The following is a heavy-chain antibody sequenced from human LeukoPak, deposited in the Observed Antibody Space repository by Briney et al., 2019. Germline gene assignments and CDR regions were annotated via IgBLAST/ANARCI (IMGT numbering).Heavy chain of an antibody. CDR2: IGTDGYS. Sequence: GGSLRLSCAASGFTVSTYEMNWVRQAPGKGLEWVSSIGTDGYSYSAVSVKGRFTISRDNAKSTLYLQMDSLTVEDTALYYCARGTIGGNPASAYWGQGTLVTVSS. CDR1: GFTVSTYE. V-gene: IGHV3-21*06. CDR3: ARGTIGGNPASAY. D-gene: IGHD4-23*01. J-gene: IGHJ4*02.